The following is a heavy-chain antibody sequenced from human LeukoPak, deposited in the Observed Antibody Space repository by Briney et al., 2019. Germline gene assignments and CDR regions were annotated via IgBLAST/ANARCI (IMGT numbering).Heavy chain of an antibody. CDR3: TRDPRHFDS. J-gene: IGHJ5*01. D-gene: IGHD6-6*01. CDR2: ISGSGHDI. CDR1: GFTFSDSY. V-gene: IGHV3-11*04. Sequence: GGSLRLSCAASGFTFSDSYMTWVRQAPGKGVEWVAYISGSGHDIDYSDSVKGRFTISRDNAKNSLYLQMSSLRVEDTAVYYCTRDPRHFDSCGQGTLVTVSS.